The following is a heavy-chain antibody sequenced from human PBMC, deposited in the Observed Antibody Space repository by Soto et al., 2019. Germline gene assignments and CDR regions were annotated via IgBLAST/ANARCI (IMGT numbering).Heavy chain of an antibody. CDR3: ARGIAAAMYYFDY. V-gene: IGHV3-7*03. D-gene: IGHD6-13*01. Sequence: PGGSLRLSCAASGFTFSSYWMSWVRQAPGKGLEWVANIKQDGSEKYYVDSVKGRFTISRDNAKNSLYLQMNSLRAEDTAVYYCARGIAAAMYYFDYWGQGTLVTVSS. J-gene: IGHJ4*02. CDR1: GFTFSSYW. CDR2: IKQDGSEK.